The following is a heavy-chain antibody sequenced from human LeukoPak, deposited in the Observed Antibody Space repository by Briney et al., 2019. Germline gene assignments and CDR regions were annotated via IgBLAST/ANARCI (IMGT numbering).Heavy chain of an antibody. CDR2: ISRTSAYI. V-gene: IGHV3-21*01. CDR1: GFTFSSYA. J-gene: IGHJ4*02. CDR3: ARDERRYCSDSSCYPGDY. Sequence: GGSLRLSCAASGFTFSSYAMKWIRQAPGKGLEWVSAISRTSAYIYYSDSVKGRFTISRDNAKNSVYLQIDSLRAEDTAVYYCARDERRYCSDSSCYPGDYWGQGTLVTVSS. D-gene: IGHD2-2*01.